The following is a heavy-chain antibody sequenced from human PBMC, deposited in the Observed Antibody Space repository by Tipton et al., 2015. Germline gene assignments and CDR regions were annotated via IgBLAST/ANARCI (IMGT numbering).Heavy chain of an antibody. D-gene: IGHD4-23*01. V-gene: IGHV4-59*01. CDR2: IQYSGGT. CDR1: SDSINKYY. Sequence: TLSLTCTVSSDSINKYYWSWIRQPPGKELQWIGYIQYSGGTNYNPSLESRVSMSVDTSKTQFSLEMRSVTATATAVYYCARARGRHGGLFDSWGQGILVTVSS. J-gene: IGHJ4*02. CDR3: ARARGRHGGLFDS.